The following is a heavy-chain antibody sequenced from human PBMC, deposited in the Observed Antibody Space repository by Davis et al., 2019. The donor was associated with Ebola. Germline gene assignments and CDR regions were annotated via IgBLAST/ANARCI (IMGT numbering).Heavy chain of an antibody. D-gene: IGHD2-15*01. V-gene: IGHV4-59*02. CDR2: IYYRGST. Sequence: MPSETLSLTCTVSGGSVSNYYWSWIRQPPGKGLEWIGYIYYRGSTNYNPSLKSRVTILVDTSKNQFSLKLSSVTAADTAVYYCAILPRYYGMDVWGQGTTVTVSS. J-gene: IGHJ6*02. CDR1: GGSVSNYY. CDR3: AILPRYYGMDV.